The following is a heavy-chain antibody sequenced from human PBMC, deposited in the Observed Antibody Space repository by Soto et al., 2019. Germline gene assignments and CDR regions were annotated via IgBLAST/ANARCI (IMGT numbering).Heavy chain of an antibody. CDR2: IYWNDDK. D-gene: IGHD6-6*01. Sequence: QITLKESGPTLVKPTQTLTLTCTFSGFSLSTSGVGVGWIRQPPGKALEWLALIYWNDDKRYSPSLKSRLTITKDTSKNQVVLTMTNMDPVDTATYYCAHYAHEPIAARFDYWGQGTLVTVSS. V-gene: IGHV2-5*01. CDR1: GFSLSTSGVG. CDR3: AHYAHEPIAARFDY. J-gene: IGHJ4*02.